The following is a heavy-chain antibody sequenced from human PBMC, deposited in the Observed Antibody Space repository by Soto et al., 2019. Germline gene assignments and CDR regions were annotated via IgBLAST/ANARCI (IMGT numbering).Heavy chain of an antibody. V-gene: IGHV5-51*01. CDR1: GYSFTSYW. CDR2: IYPGDSDT. Sequence: GESLKISCKGSGYSFTSYWIGWVRQMPGKGLEWMGIIYPGDSDTRYSPSFQGQVTISADKSISTAYLQWSSLKASDTAMYYCXRPYYDSSGYYSYYFDYWGRGTLVTVSS. D-gene: IGHD3-22*01. J-gene: IGHJ4*02. CDR3: XRPYYDSSGYYSYYFDY.